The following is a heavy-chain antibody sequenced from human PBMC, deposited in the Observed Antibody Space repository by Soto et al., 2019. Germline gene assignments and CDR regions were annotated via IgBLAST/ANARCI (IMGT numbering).Heavy chain of an antibody. J-gene: IGHJ4*02. D-gene: IGHD2-15*01. Sequence: QVQLQESGPGLVKPSQTLSLTCTVSGCSISSGGYYWSWIRQHPGKGLEWIGYIYYSGSTYYNPSLKSRVTISVDTSKNQFSLKLSSVTAADTAVYYCARAPRYCSGGSCYYVDYWGQGTLVTVSS. CDR3: ARAPRYCSGGSCYYVDY. CDR1: GCSISSGGYY. CDR2: IYYSGST. V-gene: IGHV4-31*03.